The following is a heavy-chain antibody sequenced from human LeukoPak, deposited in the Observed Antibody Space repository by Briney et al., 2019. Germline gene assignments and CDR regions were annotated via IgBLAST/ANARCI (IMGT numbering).Heavy chain of an antibody. CDR3: ARLTYTYYYDSSTYSF. J-gene: IGHJ4*02. CDR2: ISYSGST. Sequence: PSETLSLTCAVPGGSISPYHWTWIRQPPGKGLEWIGYISYSGSTNYNPSLKSRVTISVDTSKNQFSLRLSSVTAADTAVYYCARLTYTYYYDSSTYSFWGQGTLVTVSS. CDR1: GGSISPYH. V-gene: IGHV4-59*08. D-gene: IGHD3-22*01.